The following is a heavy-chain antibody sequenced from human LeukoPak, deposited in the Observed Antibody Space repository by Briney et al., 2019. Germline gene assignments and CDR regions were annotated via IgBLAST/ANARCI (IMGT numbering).Heavy chain of an antibody. D-gene: IGHD6-13*01. Sequence: GASVKVSCKASGYTFTSYYMHWVRQAPGQGLEWMGIINPSGGSTSYAQKFQGRVTMTRDTSTSTVYMELSSLRSEDTAVYYCARGQQLVHYYYYMDVWGKGTTVTVSS. CDR1: GYTFTSYY. CDR3: ARGQQLVHYYYYMDV. CDR2: INPSGGST. J-gene: IGHJ6*03. V-gene: IGHV1-46*01.